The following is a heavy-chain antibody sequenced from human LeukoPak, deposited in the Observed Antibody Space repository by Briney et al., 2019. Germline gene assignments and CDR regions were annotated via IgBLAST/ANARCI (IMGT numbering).Heavy chain of an antibody. CDR2: ISYDGSNK. V-gene: IGHV3-30*18. D-gene: IGHD1-1*01. CDR1: GFTFSSYG. CDR3: AKGSSGT. J-gene: IGHJ4*02. Sequence: PGRSLRLSCAASGFTFSSYGMHWDRQAPGKGLEWVAVISYDGSNKYYADSVKGRFTISRDNSKNTLYLQMNSLRAEDTAVYYCAKGSSGTWGQGTLVTVSS.